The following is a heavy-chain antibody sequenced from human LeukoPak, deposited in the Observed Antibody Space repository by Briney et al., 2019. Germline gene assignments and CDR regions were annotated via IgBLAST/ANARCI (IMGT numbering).Heavy chain of an antibody. CDR2: INSDESST. Sequence: GGSLRLSCAASGSTFSSYWMHWVRQAPGKGLVWVSRINSDESSTSYADSVKGRFTISRDNAKNTLYLQMDSLRAEDTAVRYCARDHRLTGQSFDYWGQGTLVTVSS. J-gene: IGHJ4*02. D-gene: IGHD3-9*01. V-gene: IGHV3-74*01. CDR1: GSTFSSYW. CDR3: ARDHRLTGQSFDY.